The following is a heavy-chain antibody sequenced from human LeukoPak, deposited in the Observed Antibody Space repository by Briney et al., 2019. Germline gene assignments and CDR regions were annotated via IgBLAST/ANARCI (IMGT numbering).Heavy chain of an antibody. CDR2: IYFSGST. D-gene: IGHD6-19*01. V-gene: IGHV4-39*01. J-gene: IGHJ5*02. CDR1: GGSISSSSYC. CDR3: PRQIEVAGTSSGWFDP. Sequence: SETLSLTCTVSGGSISSSSYCWGWIRPPPGKGLGWIGSIYFSGSTYSNPSLTRRVTISVDTSTPQCSLKLTSVTAADTAVYYCPRQIEVAGTSSGWFDPWGQGTLVTVSS.